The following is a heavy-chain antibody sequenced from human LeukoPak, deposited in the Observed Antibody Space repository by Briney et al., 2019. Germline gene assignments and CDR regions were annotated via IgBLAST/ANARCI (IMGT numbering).Heavy chain of an antibody. D-gene: IGHD3-10*01. CDR1: AASITASGFD. V-gene: IGHV4-39*01. J-gene: IGHJ4*01. Sequence: SETLSLTCSVSAASITASGFDWAWVRRPPGKGLEWIGSLYYGATNYYNPSLQSRVTISVDTSENQFSLDLASVTAADTAVYYCARRSHSPLGSPYWGQGTQVTVSS. CDR3: ARRSHSPLGSPY. CDR2: LYYGATN.